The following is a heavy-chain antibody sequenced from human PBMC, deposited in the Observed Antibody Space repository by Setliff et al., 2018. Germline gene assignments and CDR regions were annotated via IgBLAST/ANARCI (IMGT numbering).Heavy chain of an antibody. D-gene: IGHD7-27*01. Sequence: PSETLSLTCNVSGGSISSYSYYWGWIRQPPGKGLEWIGNIYYTGITYYNPSLKSRVTISVDTSKNQFSLKLTSVTPADTAVYYCAKYPSKLPELGIYGWFDYWGQGTPVTVSS. CDR1: GGSISSYSYY. CDR2: IYYTGIT. CDR3: AKYPSKLPELGIYGWFDY. V-gene: IGHV4-39*07. J-gene: IGHJ4*02.